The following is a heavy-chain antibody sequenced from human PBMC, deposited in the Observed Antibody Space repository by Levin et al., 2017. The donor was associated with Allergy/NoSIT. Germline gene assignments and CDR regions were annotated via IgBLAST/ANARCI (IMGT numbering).Heavy chain of an antibody. CDR1: GFTFTSYW. CDR2: MKQDGSEI. Sequence: GGSLRLSCAASGFTFTSYWMSWVRQAPGKGLEWVANMKQDGSEIYYVDSVKGRFTISRDNAKNSLYLQMNSLRAEDTAVYYCVRIYWYFDLWGRGTLVTVSS. J-gene: IGHJ2*01. CDR3: VRIYWYFDL. V-gene: IGHV3-7*01. D-gene: IGHD2/OR15-2a*01.